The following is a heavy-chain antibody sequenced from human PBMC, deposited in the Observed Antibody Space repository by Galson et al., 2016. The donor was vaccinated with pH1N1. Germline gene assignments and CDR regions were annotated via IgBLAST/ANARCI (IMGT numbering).Heavy chain of an antibody. Sequence: ETLSLTCAVSDYLISNCCFWGWIRQPPGKGLEWVGSIHHAGTTYRSPPLTRRPSISIAASKHQSSLKLASVTAADTAIYYCVRHPALPESGLRNDPFDSWAQGILVTVSS. D-gene: IGHD3-3*01. CDR3: VRHPALPESGLRNDPFDS. V-gene: IGHV4-38-2*01. J-gene: IGHJ4*02. CDR1: DYLISNCCF. CDR2: IHHAGTT.